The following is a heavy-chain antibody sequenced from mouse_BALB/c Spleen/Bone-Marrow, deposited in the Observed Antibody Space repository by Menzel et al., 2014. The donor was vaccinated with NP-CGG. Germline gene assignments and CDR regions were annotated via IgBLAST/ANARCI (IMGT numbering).Heavy chain of an antibody. CDR2: INPSSGYT. Sequence: VQGVESGAELARPGASVKMSCKASGYTFTSYTIQWVKPGPGQGLEWIEYINPSSGYTDYNQKFKDKTTLTADKSSNTAYMQLTSLTSEDSAVYSCAREARTGAWFTYWGQGTLDTVSA. CDR1: GYTFTSYT. CDR3: AREARTGAWFTY. D-gene: IGHD4-1*01. J-gene: IGHJ3*01. V-gene: IGHV1-4*02.